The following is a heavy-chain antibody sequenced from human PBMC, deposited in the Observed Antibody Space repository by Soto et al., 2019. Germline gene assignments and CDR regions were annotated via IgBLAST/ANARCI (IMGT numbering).Heavy chain of an antibody. CDR2: ISKSSTTI. CDR3: ARDPPNFYYYGMDV. V-gene: IGHV3-48*02. Sequence: VSLRLSCIASGFTLSTYSMTWVRQAPGKGLEWLSYISKSSTTINYADSVKGRFTISRDNAKNSVYLEMSSLRDEDSAVYYCARDPPNFYYYGMDVWGQGTTVTVSS. CDR1: GFTLSTYS. J-gene: IGHJ6*02.